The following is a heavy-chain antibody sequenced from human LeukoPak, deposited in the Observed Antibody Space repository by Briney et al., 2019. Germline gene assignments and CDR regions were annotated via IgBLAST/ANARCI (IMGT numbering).Heavy chain of an antibody. Sequence: ASVKVSCKASGYTFTGYYMHWVRQAPGQGLEWMGWINPNSGGTNYAQKFQGRVTMTRDTSISTASVELSRLRSDDTAVCYCATSSGRKSNIDYWGQGTLVTVSS. CDR2: INPNSGGT. CDR3: ATSSGRKSNIDY. CDR1: GYTFTGYY. D-gene: IGHD6-19*01. J-gene: IGHJ4*02. V-gene: IGHV1-2*02.